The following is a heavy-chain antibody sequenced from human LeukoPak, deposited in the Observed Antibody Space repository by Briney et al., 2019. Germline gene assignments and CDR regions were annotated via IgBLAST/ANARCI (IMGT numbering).Heavy chain of an antibody. D-gene: IGHD2-2*01. CDR3: ARGLRCSSTSCYLGY. Sequence: SETLSLTCAVYGGSFSGYYWSWIRQPPGKGLEWIGEINHSGSTNYNPSLKSRVTISVDTSKNQFSPKLSSVTAADTAVYYCARGLRCSSTSCYLGYWGQGTLVTVSS. V-gene: IGHV4-34*01. CDR1: GGSFSGYY. CDR2: INHSGST. J-gene: IGHJ4*02.